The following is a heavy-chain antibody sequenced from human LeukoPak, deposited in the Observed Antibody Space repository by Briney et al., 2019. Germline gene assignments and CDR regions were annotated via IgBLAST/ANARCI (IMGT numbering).Heavy chain of an antibody. D-gene: IGHD6-6*01. V-gene: IGHV3-48*01. Sequence: QPGGSLRLSCAASGFTFSSYWTSWVRQAPGEGLEWVSYISSSSSTIYYADSVKGRFTISRDNAKNSLYLQMNSLRAEDTAVYYCAPGISARPFDYWGQGSLVTVSS. CDR3: APGISARPFDY. CDR1: GFTFSSYW. J-gene: IGHJ4*02. CDR2: ISSSSSTI.